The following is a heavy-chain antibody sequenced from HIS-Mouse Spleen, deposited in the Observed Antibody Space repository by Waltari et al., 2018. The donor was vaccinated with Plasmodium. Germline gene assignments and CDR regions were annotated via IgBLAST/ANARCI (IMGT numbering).Heavy chain of an antibody. CDR2: IKQDGSEK. V-gene: IGHV3-7*01. J-gene: IGHJ3*02. CDR3: ARLRRANWGMADAFDI. CDR1: GFTFSSYW. D-gene: IGHD7-27*01. Sequence: EVQLVESGGGLVQPGGSLRLSCAASGFTFSSYWMSWVRQAPGKVLEWVANIKQDGSEKYYVDSVKGRFTISRDNAKNSLYLQMNSLRAEDTAVYYCARLRRANWGMADAFDIWGQGTMVTVSS.